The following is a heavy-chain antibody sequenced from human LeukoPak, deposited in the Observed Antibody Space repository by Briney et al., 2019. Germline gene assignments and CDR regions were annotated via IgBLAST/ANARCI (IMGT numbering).Heavy chain of an antibody. CDR2: IYDSGTT. CDR3: ARGGGLDV. V-gene: IGHV3-53*01. CDR1: GFTVSSNY. J-gene: IGHJ6*02. Sequence: GGSLRLSCAASGFTVSSNYMSWVRQAPGKGLEWVSIIYDSGTTHYADSVKGRFTISRDNAKNSLYLQMSNLRAEDTAVYFCARGGGLDVWGQGATVTVSS. D-gene: IGHD3-16*01.